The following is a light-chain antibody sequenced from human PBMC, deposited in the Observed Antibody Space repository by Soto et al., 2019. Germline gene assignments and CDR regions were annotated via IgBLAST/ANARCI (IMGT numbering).Light chain of an antibody. V-gene: IGLV2-14*01. CDR2: AVS. CDR1: SSDVGGYNY. Sequence: QSALTQPASVSGSPGQSITISCTGTSSDVGGYNYVSWYQQHPGKAPKLMIYAVSNRPSGVSNRFSGSKSGNTGSLTISGLQAEDGADYYCSSYTSRSTRVLGGGTKLAVL. CDR3: SSYTSRSTRV. J-gene: IGLJ3*02.